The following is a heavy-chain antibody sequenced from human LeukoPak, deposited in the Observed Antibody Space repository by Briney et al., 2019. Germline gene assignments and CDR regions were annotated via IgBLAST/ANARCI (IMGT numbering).Heavy chain of an antibody. V-gene: IGHV1-69*05. CDR1: GGTFSSYA. CDR2: IIPIFGTA. D-gene: IGHD6-13*01. CDR3: ARGIPAAGTR. J-gene: IGHJ4*02. Sequence: GASVKVSCKASGGTFSSYAISWVRQAPGQGLEWMGRIIPIFGTANYAQKFQGRVTITTDESTSTAYMELSSLRSEDTAVYYCARGIPAAGTRWGQGTLVTVSS.